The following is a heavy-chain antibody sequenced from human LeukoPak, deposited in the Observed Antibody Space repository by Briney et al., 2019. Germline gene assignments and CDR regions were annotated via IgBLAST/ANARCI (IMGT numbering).Heavy chain of an antibody. D-gene: IGHD1-7*01. V-gene: IGHV4-38-2*02. J-gene: IGHJ6*03. Sequence: PSETLSLTCTVSGYSISSGYYWGWIRQPPGKGLEWIGSIYHSGSTYYNPSLRSRVTISVDTSKNQFSLKLSSVTAADTAVYYCARDGVGTSYYYYYMDVWGKGTTVTVSS. CDR3: ARDGVGTSYYYYYMDV. CDR2: IYHSGST. CDR1: GYSISSGYY.